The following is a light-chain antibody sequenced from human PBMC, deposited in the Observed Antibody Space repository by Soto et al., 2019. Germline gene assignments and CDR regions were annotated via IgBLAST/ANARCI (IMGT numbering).Light chain of an antibody. CDR3: MQGTSWPVT. Sequence: DVVMTQSPVSLPVTLGQPASISCRSSQSVLYSFGSTYLNWFQQRPGHSPRRLIYKVSNRASGVPDRFSGSGSGTDFTLKISRVEAEDVGVYSCMQGTSWPVTFGGGTKVEVK. CDR1: QSVLYSFGSTY. CDR2: KVS. V-gene: IGKV2-30*01. J-gene: IGKJ4*02.